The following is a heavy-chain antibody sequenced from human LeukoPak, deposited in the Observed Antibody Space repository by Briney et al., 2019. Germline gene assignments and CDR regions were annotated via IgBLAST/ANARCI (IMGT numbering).Heavy chain of an antibody. CDR2: ISSSGSTI. Sequence: PGGSLRLSCAASGFTFSSYEMNWVRQAPGKGLEWVSYISSSGSTIYYADSVKGRFTISRDNAKNSLYLQMNSLRAEDTALYYCARAGVLRFLEYYYYMDVWGKGTTVTVSS. CDR3: ARAGVLRFLEYYYYMDV. V-gene: IGHV3-48*03. J-gene: IGHJ6*03. D-gene: IGHD3-3*01. CDR1: GFTFSSYE.